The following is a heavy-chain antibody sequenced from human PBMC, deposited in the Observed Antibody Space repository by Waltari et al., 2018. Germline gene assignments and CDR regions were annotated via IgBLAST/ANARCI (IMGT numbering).Heavy chain of an antibody. V-gene: IGHV3-33*06. J-gene: IGHJ6*03. CDR1: GFTFSSYG. CDR2: IWYDGSNK. D-gene: IGHD4-17*01. CDR3: AKGYGDYYYYMDV. Sequence: QVQLVESGGGVVQPGRSLRLSCAASGFTFSSYGMHWVRQAPGKGLEWVAVIWYDGSNKYYADSVKGRFTISRDNSKNTLYLQMNSLRAEDTAVYYCAKGYGDYYYYMDVWGKGTTVTVSS.